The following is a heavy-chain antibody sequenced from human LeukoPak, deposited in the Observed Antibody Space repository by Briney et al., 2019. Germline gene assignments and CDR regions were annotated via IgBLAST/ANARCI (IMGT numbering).Heavy chain of an antibody. Sequence: SVKVSCKASGGTFSSYAISWVRQAPGQGLEWMGRIIPILGIANYVQKFQGRVTITADKSTSTAYMELSSLRSEDTAVYYCASFRVVTAISHYWGQGTLVTVSS. J-gene: IGHJ4*02. CDR2: IIPILGIA. CDR1: GGTFSSYA. D-gene: IGHD2-21*02. CDR3: ASFRVVTAISHY. V-gene: IGHV1-69*04.